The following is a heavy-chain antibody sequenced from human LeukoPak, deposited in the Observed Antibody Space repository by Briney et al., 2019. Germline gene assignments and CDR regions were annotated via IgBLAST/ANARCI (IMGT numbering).Heavy chain of an antibody. CDR2: LREDGSNE. D-gene: IGHD6-13*01. CDR3: ARDWYGAKDF. V-gene: IGHV3-7*01. Sequence: GGSLRLSCVASGFTFSGSSMIWVRQAPGKGLEWVANLREDGSNEYCADSVKGRFTITRDNAKNSLYLQMKSLRAEDTAVYYCARDWYGAKDFWGQGTPVTVSP. CDR1: GFTFSGSS. J-gene: IGHJ1*01.